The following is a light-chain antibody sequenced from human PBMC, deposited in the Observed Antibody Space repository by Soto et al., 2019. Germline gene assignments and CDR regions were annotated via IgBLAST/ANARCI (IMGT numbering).Light chain of an antibody. Sequence: DIQMTQSPSSLSASVGDRVTITCRASQGITTYLAWYQQKPGKVPKLLIYAAYSLQSEVPSRFSGSGSGTDFNLTNSSLHPEDVASYYCQKYNSAPLTFGGGTKVEIK. V-gene: IGKV1-27*01. J-gene: IGKJ4*01. CDR2: AAY. CDR3: QKYNSAPLT. CDR1: QGITTY.